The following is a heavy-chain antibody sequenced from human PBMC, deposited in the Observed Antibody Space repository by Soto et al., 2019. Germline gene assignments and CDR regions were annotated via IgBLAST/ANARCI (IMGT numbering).Heavy chain of an antibody. CDR1: GYTFTSYA. D-gene: IGHD2-15*01. CDR2: INAGNGNT. V-gene: IGHV1-3*01. J-gene: IGHJ4*02. CDR3: ARKEVGCSGGSCYEYFDY. Sequence: ASVKVSCKASGYTFTSYAMHWVRQAPGQRLEWMGWINAGNGNTKYSQKFQGRVTITRDTSASTAYMELSSLRSEDTAVYYCARKEVGCSGGSCYEYFDYWGQGTLVTVSS.